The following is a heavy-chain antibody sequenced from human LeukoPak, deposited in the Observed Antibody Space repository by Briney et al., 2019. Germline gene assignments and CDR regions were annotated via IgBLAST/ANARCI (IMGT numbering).Heavy chain of an antibody. Sequence: GGSLRLSCAASGFTFSSYWMSWVRQAPGKGLEWVANIKQDGSEKYYVDSVKGRFTISRDNAKNSLYLQMNSLRAEDTAVYYCARPPTSSSSWSQANWYFDLWGRGTLVTVSS. CDR3: ARPPTSSSSWSQANWYFDL. V-gene: IGHV3-7*01. CDR2: IKQDGSEK. D-gene: IGHD6-13*01. CDR1: GFTFSSYW. J-gene: IGHJ2*01.